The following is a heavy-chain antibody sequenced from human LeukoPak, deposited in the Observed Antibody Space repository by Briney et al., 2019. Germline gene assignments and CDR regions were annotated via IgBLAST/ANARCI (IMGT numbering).Heavy chain of an antibody. CDR3: ARPIYGGNSVRAFDI. CDR1: GFTFSSYS. J-gene: IGHJ3*02. V-gene: IGHV3-48*01. CDR2: ISSSSSTI. D-gene: IGHD4-23*01. Sequence: GGSLRLSCAASGFTFSSYSMNWVRQAPGKGLEWVSYISSSSSTIYYADSVKGRFTISRDNAKNSLYLQMNSLRAEDTAVYYCARPIYGGNSVRAFDIWGQGTMVTVSS.